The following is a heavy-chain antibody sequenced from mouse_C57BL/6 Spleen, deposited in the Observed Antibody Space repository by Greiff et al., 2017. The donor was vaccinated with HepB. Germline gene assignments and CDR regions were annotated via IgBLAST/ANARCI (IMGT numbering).Heavy chain of an antibody. CDR1: GFTFSDYY. CDR2: INYDGSST. Sequence: EVHLVESEGGLVQPGSSMKLSCTASGFTFSDYYMAWVRQVPEKGLEWVANINYDGSSTYYLDSLKSRFIISRDNAKNILYLQMSSLKSEDTATYYCARESNYGYFDVWGTGTTVTVSS. D-gene: IGHD2-5*01. CDR3: ARESNYGYFDV. J-gene: IGHJ1*03. V-gene: IGHV5-16*01.